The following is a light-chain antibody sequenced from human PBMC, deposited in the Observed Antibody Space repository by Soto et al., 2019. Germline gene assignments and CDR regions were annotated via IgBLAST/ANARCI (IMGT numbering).Light chain of an antibody. J-gene: IGKJ4*01. CDR2: AAS. Sequence: EVVVTQSPGTLSLSTGERATLSCRASQSVSSYLAWYQQKPGQAPRLLIYAASSRATGIPDRFSGSGSGTDFTLTISRLESEDSAVYYCHHYGSSPGLTFGGRTKV. V-gene: IGKV3-20*01. CDR1: QSVSSY. CDR3: HHYGSSPGLT.